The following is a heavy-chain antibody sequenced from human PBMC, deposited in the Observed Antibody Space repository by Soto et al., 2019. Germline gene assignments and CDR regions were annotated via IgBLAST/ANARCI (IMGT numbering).Heavy chain of an antibody. J-gene: IGHJ6*02. V-gene: IGHV4-59*06. CDR2: IYYSGST. Sequence: PSETLSLTCTVSGGSISSYYWSWIRQPPGKGLEWIGYIYYSGSTYYNPSLKSRVTISVDTSKDQFSLKLSSVTAADTAVYYCARDFTDSSGPTLGMGVWGQGTTVTV. D-gene: IGHD6-19*01. CDR1: GGSISSYY. CDR3: ARDFTDSSGPTLGMGV.